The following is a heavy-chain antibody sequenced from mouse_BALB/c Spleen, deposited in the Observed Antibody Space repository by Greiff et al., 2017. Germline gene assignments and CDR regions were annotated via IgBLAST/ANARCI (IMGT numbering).Heavy chain of an antibody. CDR3: ARGDYGSRGFAY. J-gene: IGHJ3*01. V-gene: IGHV5-9-4*01. D-gene: IGHD1-1*01. CDR2: ISSGGSYT. CDR1: GFTFSSFG. Sequence: EVQGVESGGGLVQPGGSRKLSCAASGFTFSSFGMHWVRQAPEKRLEWVAEISSGGSYTYYPDTVTGRFTISRDNAKNTLYLEMSSLRSEDTAMYYCARGDYGSRGFAYWGQGTLVTVSA.